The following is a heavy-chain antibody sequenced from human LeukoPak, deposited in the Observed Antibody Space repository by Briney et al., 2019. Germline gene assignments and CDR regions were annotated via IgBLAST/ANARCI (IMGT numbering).Heavy chain of an antibody. J-gene: IGHJ2*01. Sequence: SETLSLTCTVSGGSISSYYWSWIRQPPGKGLEWIGYIYYSGSTNYNPSLKSRVTISVDTSKNRFSLKLSSVTAADTAVYYCARHPYSSSWYDLWGRGTLVTVSS. CDR2: IYYSGST. V-gene: IGHV4-59*08. CDR3: ARHPYSSSWYDL. CDR1: GGSISSYY. D-gene: IGHD6-13*01.